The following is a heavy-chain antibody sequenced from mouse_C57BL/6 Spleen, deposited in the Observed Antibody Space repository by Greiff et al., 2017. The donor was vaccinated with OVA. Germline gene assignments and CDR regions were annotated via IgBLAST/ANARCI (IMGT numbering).Heavy chain of an antibody. J-gene: IGHJ2*01. V-gene: IGHV1-69*01. CDR3: ARFLLGLDY. CDR1: GYTFTSYW. D-gene: IGHD4-1*01. CDR2: IDPSDSYT. Sequence: VQLQQPGAELVMPGASVKLSCKASGYTFTSYWMHLVKQRPGQGLEWIGEIDPSDSYTNSNQKFKGKSTLTVDKSSSTAYMQLSSLTSEDSAVYYCARFLLGLDYWGQGTTLTVSS.